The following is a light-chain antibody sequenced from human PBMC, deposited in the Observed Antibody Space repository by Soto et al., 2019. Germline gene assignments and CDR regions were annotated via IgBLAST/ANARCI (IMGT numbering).Light chain of an antibody. J-gene: IGKJ1*01. Sequence: DIQMTQSPSSVSASVGDRVTITCRASQGIGNSLAWYRHKPGKAPKLLIYAASNLQSAVPSRFSGSGSGTDFTLTICSLQPEDFATYYCQQGDSFPRTFGQGTKV. CDR2: AAS. V-gene: IGKV1-12*01. CDR3: QQGDSFPRT. CDR1: QGIGNS.